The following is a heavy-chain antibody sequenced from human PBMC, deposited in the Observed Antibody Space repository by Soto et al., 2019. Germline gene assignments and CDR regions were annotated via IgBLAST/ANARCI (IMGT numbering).Heavy chain of an antibody. CDR2: IYYSGST. D-gene: IGHD4-17*01. J-gene: IGHJ5*02. CDR3: ATTGDYGPYNWFDP. CDR1: GGSISSGGYY. V-gene: IGHV4-31*03. Sequence: KTSETLSLTCTVSGGSISSGGYYWSWIRQHPGKGLEWIGYIYYSGSTYYNPSLKSRVTISVDTSKNRFSLKLSSVTAADTAVYYCATTGDYGPYNWFDPWGQGTLVTVSS.